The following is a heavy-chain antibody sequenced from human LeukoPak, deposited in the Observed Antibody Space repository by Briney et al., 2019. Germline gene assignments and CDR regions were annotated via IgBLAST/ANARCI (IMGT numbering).Heavy chain of an antibody. CDR1: GFPFNSYW. J-gene: IGHJ4*02. D-gene: IGHD6-19*01. Sequence: GGSLRLSCAASGFPFNSYWMHWVRHAPGKGLVWVSRIKSGGMTTNYADSVKGRFTISRDNAKNTLYLQMNSLRAEDTAVYYCARVGAVAGTLDSWGQGTQVTVSS. CDR3: ARVGAVAGTLDS. CDR2: IKSGGMTT. V-gene: IGHV3-74*01.